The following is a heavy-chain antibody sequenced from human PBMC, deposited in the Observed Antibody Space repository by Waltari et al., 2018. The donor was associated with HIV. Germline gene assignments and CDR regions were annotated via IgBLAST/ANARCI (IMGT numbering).Heavy chain of an antibody. D-gene: IGHD6-13*01. CDR1: GFTFSSYA. J-gene: IGHJ3*02. V-gene: IGHV3-30*01. Sequence: QVQLVESGGGVVQPGRSLRLSCAASGFTFSSYAMHWVRQAPGKGLEWVAVISYDGSNKYYADSVKGRFTISRDNSKNTLYLQMNSLRAEDTAVYYCARTLAAADREDAFDIWGQGTMVTVSS. CDR3: ARTLAAADREDAFDI. CDR2: ISYDGSNK.